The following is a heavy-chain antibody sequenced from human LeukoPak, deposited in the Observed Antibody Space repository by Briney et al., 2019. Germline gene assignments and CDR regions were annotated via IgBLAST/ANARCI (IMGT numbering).Heavy chain of an antibody. CDR3: ATSRDYYDSSGYYPYYFDY. CDR1: GFTFSSYW. D-gene: IGHD3-22*01. V-gene: IGHV3-30-3*01. Sequence: GGSLRLSCAASGFTFSSYWMHWVRQAPGKGLEWVAVISYDGSNKYYADSVKGRFTISRDNSKNTLYLQMNSLRAEDTAVYYCATSRDYYDSSGYYPYYFDYWGQGTLVTVSS. CDR2: ISYDGSNK. J-gene: IGHJ4*02.